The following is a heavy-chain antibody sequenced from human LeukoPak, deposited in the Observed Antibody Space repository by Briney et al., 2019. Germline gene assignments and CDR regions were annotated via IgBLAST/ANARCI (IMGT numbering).Heavy chain of an antibody. CDR2: IHTSGNT. CDR1: GGSIISYY. CDR3: AREGSMTARPFVSIDY. V-gene: IGHV4-4*07. J-gene: IGHJ4*02. Sequence: SETLSLTCTVSGGSIISYYWTWIRQPAGKGLEWIGRIHTSGNTDYNPSLQSRITMSVDTSKNQFSLKLSSVTAADTAVYYCAREGSMTARPFVSIDYWGQGTLVTVSS. D-gene: IGHD6-6*01.